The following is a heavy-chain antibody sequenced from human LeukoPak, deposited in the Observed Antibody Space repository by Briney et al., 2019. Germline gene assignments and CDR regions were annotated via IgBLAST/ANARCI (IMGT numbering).Heavy chain of an antibody. V-gene: IGHV1-46*01. CDR1: GYTFTSYG. CDR3: ARDLSGGKLRYFDWLPPDY. D-gene: IGHD3-9*01. Sequence: ASVKVSCKASGYTFTSYGISWVRQAPGQGLEWMGIINPNAGTTSYAQKFQGRVTVTRDTSTSTVYMELSSLRSEDTAVYYCARDLSGGKLRYFDWLPPDYWGQGTLVTVSS. J-gene: IGHJ4*02. CDR2: INPNAGTT.